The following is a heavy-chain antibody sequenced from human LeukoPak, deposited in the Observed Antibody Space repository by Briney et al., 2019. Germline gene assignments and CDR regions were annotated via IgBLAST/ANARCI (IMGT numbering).Heavy chain of an antibody. CDR1: GDSVSGNGVA. CDR2: TYYRSKWFN. J-gene: IGHJ4*02. CDR3: ARGAWRSFDY. Sequence: SQTLSLTCAISGDSVSGNGVAWNWIRQSPSRGLEWLGRTYYRSKWFNDYAVSVNSRITISPDISKNQFSLQLNSVTPEDTAVYFCARGAWRSFDYWGQGTLVTVTS. V-gene: IGHV6-1*01.